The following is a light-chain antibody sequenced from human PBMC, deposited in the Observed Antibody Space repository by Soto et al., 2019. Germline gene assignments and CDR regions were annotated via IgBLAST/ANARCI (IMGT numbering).Light chain of an antibody. Sequence: EIVLTQSPATLSLSPGERATLSCRASQSVSSYLAWYQQKPGQAPRLLIYDASNRATDIPARFSGSGSGTDFTLTISSLEPEDFAVYYCQQRSNWVSFGGGTKVDIK. J-gene: IGKJ4*01. CDR1: QSVSSY. V-gene: IGKV3-11*01. CDR3: QQRSNWVS. CDR2: DAS.